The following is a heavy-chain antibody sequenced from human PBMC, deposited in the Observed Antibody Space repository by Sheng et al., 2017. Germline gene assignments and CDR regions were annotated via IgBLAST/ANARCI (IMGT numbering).Heavy chain of an antibody. CDR3: ARDYDYSNYCMDV. J-gene: IGHJ6*03. V-gene: IGHV3-30-3*01. Sequence: QVQLVESGGGVVQPGRSLRLSCAASGFTFSSYAMHWVRQAPGKGLEWVAVISYDGSNKYYADSVKGRFTISRDNSKNTLYLQMNSLRAEDTAVYYCARDYDYSNYCMDVWGKGTTVTVSS. D-gene: IGHD4-4*01. CDR2: ISYDGSNK. CDR1: GFTFSSYA.